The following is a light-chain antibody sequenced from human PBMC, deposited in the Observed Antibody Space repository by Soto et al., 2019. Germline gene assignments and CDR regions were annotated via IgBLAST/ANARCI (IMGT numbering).Light chain of an antibody. CDR1: KSVSSSQ. CDR3: QQYSTSRYT. V-gene: IGKV3-20*01. CDR2: GAS. Sequence: EIVLTQSPGTLSLSPGERATLSCRASKSVSSSQLTWYQQKPGQALRLLIYGASSRAPGIPDRFSGSGSGTEFTLTISRLEPEDIAVYYCQQYSTSRYTFGQGTKLEIK. J-gene: IGKJ2*01.